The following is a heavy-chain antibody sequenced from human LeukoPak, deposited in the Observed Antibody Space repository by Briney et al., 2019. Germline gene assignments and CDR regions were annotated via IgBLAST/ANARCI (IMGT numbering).Heavy chain of an antibody. CDR1: GFSFSNNA. Sequence: QPGGSLRLSCAASGFSFSNNAMSWVRQAPGNGLEWVSAIGNSGGSTYYADSLQGRFTISRDNSKNTLYLQMNSLRAEDTAVYYCVKRYCSGDTCYSAFDYWGHGTLVTVSS. CDR2: IGNSGGST. CDR3: VKRYCSGDTCYSAFDY. J-gene: IGHJ4*01. D-gene: IGHD2-15*01. V-gene: IGHV3-23*01.